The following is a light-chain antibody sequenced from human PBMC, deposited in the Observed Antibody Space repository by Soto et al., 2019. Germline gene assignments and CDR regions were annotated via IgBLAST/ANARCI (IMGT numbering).Light chain of an antibody. CDR2: AAS. V-gene: IGKV3D-20*02. CDR3: QELNFYPPA. Sequence: IVLTQSPGTLSLSPGERATLSCRASQSVSSSYFAWYQQKPGQAPRLLIYAASFRATGIPDRFSGSGSGTDFTLTISRLEPEDSATYYCQELNFYPPAFGPGTKVEIK. J-gene: IGKJ3*01. CDR1: QSVSSSY.